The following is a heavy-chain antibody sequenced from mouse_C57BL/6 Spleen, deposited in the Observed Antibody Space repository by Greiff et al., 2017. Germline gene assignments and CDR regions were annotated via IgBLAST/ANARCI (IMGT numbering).Heavy chain of an antibody. D-gene: IGHD1-1*01. V-gene: IGHV1-69*01. CDR2: IDPSDSYT. J-gene: IGHJ2*01. CDR3: ARSEYGSLGG. CDR1: GYTFTSYW. Sequence: QVQLQQPGAELVMPGASVKLSCKASGYTFTSYWMHWVKQRPGQGLEWIGEIDPSDSYTNYNQKFKGKSTLTVDKSSSTAYMQLSSLTSEDSAVYYCARSEYGSLGGWGKGTTLTVAS.